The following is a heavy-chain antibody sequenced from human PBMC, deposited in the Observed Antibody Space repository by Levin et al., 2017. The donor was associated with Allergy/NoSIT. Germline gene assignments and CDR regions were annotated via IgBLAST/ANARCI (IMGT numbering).Heavy chain of an antibody. CDR2: ISGSGGST. D-gene: IGHD6-6*01. Sequence: GGSLRLSCAASGFTFSSYAMTWVRQAPGKGLEWVSAISGSGGSTYYADSVKGRFIISRDNSKNTLYLQMNSLRAEDTAVYYCVQPDSGIAAPLIGLSYYDYGMDVWGQGTTVTVSS. CDR3: VQPDSGIAAPLIGLSYYDYGMDV. V-gene: IGHV3-23*01. CDR1: GFTFSSYA. J-gene: IGHJ6*02.